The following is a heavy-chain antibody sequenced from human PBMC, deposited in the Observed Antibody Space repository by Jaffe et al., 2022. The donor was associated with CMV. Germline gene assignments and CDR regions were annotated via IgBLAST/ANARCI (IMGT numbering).Heavy chain of an antibody. D-gene: IGHD5-18*01. J-gene: IGHJ6*03. Sequence: QVQLQESGPGLVKPSGTLSLTCAVFGDSVSSGNCWSWVRQSPEKGLEWIGEICHSGSTNSSPSLKSRITISLDKSKNEFSLRLRSVTAADTARYFCARERTQRIDTGFLSWGPKDYSDYSYIDVWGRGTTVIVSS. CDR2: ICHSGST. CDR1: GDSVSSGNC. CDR3: ARERTQRIDTGFLSWGPKDYSDYSYIDV. V-gene: IGHV4-4*02.